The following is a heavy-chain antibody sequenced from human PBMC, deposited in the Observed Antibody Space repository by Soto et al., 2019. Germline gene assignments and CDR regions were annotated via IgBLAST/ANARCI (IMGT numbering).Heavy chain of an antibody. CDR1: GFTFSSYS. CDR3: ARDQEHVLDV. CDR2: ISYDGSNK. V-gene: IGHV3-30*01. Sequence: QVQLVESGGGVVQPGRSLRLSCAASGFTFSSYSMHWVRQAPGKGLEWVAVISYDGSNKYYADFAKGRSTISRDNSENTLYLQMHSLRAEDTAVYYCARDQEHVLDVWGQGTTVTDSS. J-gene: IGHJ6*02. D-gene: IGHD1-1*01.